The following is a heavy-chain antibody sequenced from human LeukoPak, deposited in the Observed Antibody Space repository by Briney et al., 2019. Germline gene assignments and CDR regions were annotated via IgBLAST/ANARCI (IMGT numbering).Heavy chain of an antibody. CDR3: ARVPRRGELLDP. Sequence: ASVKVSCKASGYTFTSYDVNWVRQATGQGLEWMGWMNPISGDTGYALKFQGRVTMSRNTSISTAYMELGSLRSEDTAVYYCARVPRRGELLDPWRQGTVVTVSS. J-gene: IGHJ5*02. V-gene: IGHV1-8*01. CDR1: GYTFTSYD. CDR2: MNPISGDT. D-gene: IGHD3-10*01.